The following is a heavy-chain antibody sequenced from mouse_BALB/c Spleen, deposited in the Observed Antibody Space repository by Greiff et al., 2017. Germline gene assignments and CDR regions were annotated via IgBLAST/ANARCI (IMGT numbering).Heavy chain of an antibody. CDR1: GYTFTDYY. J-gene: IGHJ2*01. D-gene: IGHD2-14*01. CDR2: INPNNGGT. CDR3: ARVTCYRYYFDD. Sequence: EVQLQQSGPELVKPGASVKISCTASGYTFTDYYMHWVKQSHGKSLEWIGDINPNNGGTIYNQKFKGKATLTVDTSSSTAYMELRSLTSEDTAVYYCARVTCYRYYFDDWGEGTTLTVSS. V-gene: IGHV1-18*01.